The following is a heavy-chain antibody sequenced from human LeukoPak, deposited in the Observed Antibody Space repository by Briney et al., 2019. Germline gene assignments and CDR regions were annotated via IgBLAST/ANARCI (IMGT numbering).Heavy chain of an antibody. Sequence: GGSLRLSCAASGFTFSSYAMNWVRQAPGKGLEWVSSISASGGSTDYADSVKGRFTISRDNAKNSLYLQMNSLRAEDTAVYYCARDQGYTAMVIGGGQGTLVTVSS. V-gene: IGHV3-23*01. D-gene: IGHD5-18*01. J-gene: IGHJ4*02. CDR3: ARDQGYTAMVIG. CDR1: GFTFSSYA. CDR2: ISASGGST.